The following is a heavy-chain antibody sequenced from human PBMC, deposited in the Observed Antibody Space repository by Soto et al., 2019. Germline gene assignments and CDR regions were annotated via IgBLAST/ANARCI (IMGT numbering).Heavy chain of an antibody. Sequence: GASVNVSRKASGYTYTSYAMHWGRQAPGQRLEWMGWINAGNGNNKYYADSVKGRFTISRDNFKNTLYLQMSSLRADDTAVYYCARDGPHISIFGYGDYWGQGNLVTVSS. D-gene: IGHD3-3*01. CDR2: INAGNGNN. CDR1: GYTYTSYA. CDR3: ARDGPHISIFGYGDY. V-gene: IGHV1-3*01. J-gene: IGHJ4*02.